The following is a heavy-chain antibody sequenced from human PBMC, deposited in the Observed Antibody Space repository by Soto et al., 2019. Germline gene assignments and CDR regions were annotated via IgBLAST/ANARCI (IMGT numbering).Heavy chain of an antibody. CDR2: IKSKTDGGTT. D-gene: IGHD6-6*01. CDR3: TTRDLSSIAALDY. V-gene: IGHV3-15*01. CDR1: GCTFSNAW. Sequence: EVQLVESGGGLVKPGGSLRLSCAASGCTFSNAWMSWVRQAPGKGLEWVGRIKSKTDGGTTDYAAPVKGRFTISRDDSKNTLYLQMNSLKTEDTAVYYCTTRDLSSIAALDYWGQGTLVTVSS. J-gene: IGHJ4*02.